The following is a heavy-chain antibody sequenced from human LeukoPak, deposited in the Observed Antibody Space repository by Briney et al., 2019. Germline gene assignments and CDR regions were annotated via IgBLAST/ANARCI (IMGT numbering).Heavy chain of an antibody. CDR1: GYTFTSYY. V-gene: IGHV1-46*01. D-gene: IGHD3-3*01. J-gene: IGHJ4*02. Sequence: ASVKVSCKASGYTFTSYYMHWVRQAPGQGLEWMGIINPSGGSTSYAQKFQGRVTMTRDTSTSTVYMGLSSLRSEDTAVYYCARAPQHTIFGVVIIRGPFDYWGQGTLVTVSS. CDR3: ARAPQHTIFGVVIIRGPFDY. CDR2: INPSGGST.